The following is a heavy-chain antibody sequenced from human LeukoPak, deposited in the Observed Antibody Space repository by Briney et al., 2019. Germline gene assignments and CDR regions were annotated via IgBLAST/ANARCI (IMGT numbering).Heavy chain of an antibody. V-gene: IGHV4-59*01. CDR3: ARGYDVAVVAATDDAFDI. Sequence: KPSETLSLTCTVSGGSISSYYWSWIRQPPGKGLEWIGYIYYSGSTNYNPSLKSRVTISVDTSKNQFSLKLSSVTAADTAVYYCARGYDVAVVAATDDAFDIWGQGTMVTVSS. J-gene: IGHJ3*02. D-gene: IGHD2-15*01. CDR2: IYYSGST. CDR1: GGSISSYY.